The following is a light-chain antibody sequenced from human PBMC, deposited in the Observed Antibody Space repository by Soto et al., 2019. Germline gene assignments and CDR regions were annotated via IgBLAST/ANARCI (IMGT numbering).Light chain of an antibody. J-gene: IGLJ1*01. CDR2: EVT. V-gene: IGLV2-8*01. CDR3: SSFAGTNSFV. CDR1: TGDIGAFNY. Sequence: QSALTQPPSASGSPGQSVTISCTGTTGDIGAFNYVSWYQQRPGKAPKLILYEVTRRPSGVPDRIFASQSDTTASPSVSGLQAEDEADYYCSSFAGTNSFVFGTGTKLTVL.